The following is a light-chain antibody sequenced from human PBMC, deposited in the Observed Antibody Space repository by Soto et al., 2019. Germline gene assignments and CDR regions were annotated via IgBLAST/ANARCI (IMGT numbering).Light chain of an antibody. CDR2: EVN. J-gene: IGLJ1*01. CDR3: LSFTTTSTHV. V-gene: IGLV2-14*01. Sequence: QSALTQPASLSGSPGQSITISCTGTSSDIGAYDYVSWFQQHPGKAPKLMISEVNNRPSGVSNRFSGSKSGNTAYLTISGIQVEDEAEYFCLSFTTTSTHVFGTGKKVTVL. CDR1: SSDIGAYDY.